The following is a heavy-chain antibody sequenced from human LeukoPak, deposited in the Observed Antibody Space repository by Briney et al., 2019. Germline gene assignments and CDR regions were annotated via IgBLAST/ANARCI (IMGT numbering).Heavy chain of an antibody. CDR1: GFTFSSYA. J-gene: IGHJ3*02. CDR3: ATGSGHAFDI. V-gene: IGHV3-30-3*01. CDR2: ISYDGSNK. Sequence: GGSLRLSCAASGFTFSSYAMHWVRQAPGKGLEWVAVISYDGSNKYYADSVKGRFTISRDNSKNTLYLQMNSLRAEDTAVYYCATGSGHAFDIWGQGTMVTVSS. D-gene: IGHD2-15*01.